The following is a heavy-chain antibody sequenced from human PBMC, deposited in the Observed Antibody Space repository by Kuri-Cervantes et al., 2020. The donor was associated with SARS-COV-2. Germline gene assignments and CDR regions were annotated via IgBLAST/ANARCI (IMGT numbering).Heavy chain of an antibody. J-gene: IGHJ4*02. V-gene: IGHV4-4*07. Sequence: GSLRLSCVVSGGSFSDSYWSWIRQPAGKGLEWIGRIHPSGSTNYNSSLESRVTMSIDTSKKQFSLNLSAVTAADTAVYYCAKDRYFDGRGGYYELGYWGQGVLVTVSS. CDR3: AKDRYFDGRGGYYELGY. CDR1: GGSFSDSY. D-gene: IGHD3-22*01. CDR2: IHPSGST.